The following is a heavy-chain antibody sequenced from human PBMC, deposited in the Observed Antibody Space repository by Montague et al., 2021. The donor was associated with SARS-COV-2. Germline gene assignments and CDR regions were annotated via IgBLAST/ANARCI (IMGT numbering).Heavy chain of an antibody. CDR1: GFSLTTSGMG. Sequence: VKPTQTLTLTCTFSGFSLTTSGMGVDWIRQPPGKALEWLGLIYWNDDKFYNPSLKSRLAITKDTSKNQVVLSMTNVDPVDTATYFCSHRRGGFCSVGTCYWGKSFDYWGLGTLVTVSS. D-gene: IGHD2-15*01. J-gene: IGHJ4*02. CDR3: SHRRGGFCSVGTCYWGKSFDY. V-gene: IGHV2-5*01. CDR2: IYWNDDK.